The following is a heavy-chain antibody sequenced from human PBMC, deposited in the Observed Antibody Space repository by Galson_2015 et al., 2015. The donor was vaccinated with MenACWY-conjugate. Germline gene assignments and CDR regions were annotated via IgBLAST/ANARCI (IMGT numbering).Heavy chain of an antibody. D-gene: IGHD3-10*01. Sequence: SLRLSCAASGFSLSDFYMTWIRQAPGKGLEWIAYISSSGSYTKYGDSVKGRISISRDNVNNSLFLQMDSLKTEDTAVYYCVRSDHGDFAFFRHWGQGRLVTVSS. J-gene: IGHJ4*02. CDR2: ISSSGSYT. CDR3: VRSDHGDFAFFRH. V-gene: IGHV3-11*06. CDR1: GFSLSDFY.